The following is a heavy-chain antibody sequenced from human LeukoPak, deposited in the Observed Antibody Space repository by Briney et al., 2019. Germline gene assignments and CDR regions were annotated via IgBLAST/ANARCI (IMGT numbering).Heavy chain of an antibody. CDR3: ARDSSGYDSLGVFGY. J-gene: IGHJ4*02. D-gene: IGHD5-12*01. Sequence: GGSLRLSCAASGFTFSSYAMHWVRQAPGEGLEWVAVISYDGSNKYYADSVKGRFTISRDNSKNTLYLQMNSLRAEDTAVYYCARDSSGYDSLGVFGYWGQGTLVTVSS. V-gene: IGHV3-30*04. CDR2: ISYDGSNK. CDR1: GFTFSSYA.